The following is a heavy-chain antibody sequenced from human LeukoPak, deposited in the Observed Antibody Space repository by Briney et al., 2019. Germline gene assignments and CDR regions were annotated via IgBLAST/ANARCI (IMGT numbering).Heavy chain of an antibody. V-gene: IGHV1-24*01. Sequence: ASVKVSCKVSGYTLTELSMHWVRQAPGKGLEWMGGFDPEDGETIYAQKFQGRVTITEDTSTDTAYMELSSLRSEDTAVYYCATGPVDFWSGYYSFDYWGQGTLVTVSS. CDR1: GYTLTELS. J-gene: IGHJ4*02. CDR3: ATGPVDFWSGYYSFDY. D-gene: IGHD3-3*01. CDR2: FDPEDGET.